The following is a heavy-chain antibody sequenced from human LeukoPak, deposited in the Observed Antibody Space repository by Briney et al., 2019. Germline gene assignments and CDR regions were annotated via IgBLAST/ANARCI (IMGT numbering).Heavy chain of an antibody. CDR1: GYSISSGYY. J-gene: IGHJ4*02. CDR2: IYHSGST. CDR3: ARDWIVATILASDY. D-gene: IGHD5-12*01. V-gene: IGHV4-38-2*02. Sequence: PSETLSLTCTVSGYSISSGYYWGWIRQPPGKGLEWIGSIYHSGSTYYNPSLKSRVTISVDTSKNQFSLKLSSVTAADTAVYYCARDWIVATILASDYWGQGTLVTVSS.